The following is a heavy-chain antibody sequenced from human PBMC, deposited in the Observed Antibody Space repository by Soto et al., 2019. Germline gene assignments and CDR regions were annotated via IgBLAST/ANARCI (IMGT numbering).Heavy chain of an antibody. CDR3: ARDNIVVVTATLYYYYGMDV. CDR1: GGTFSSYA. J-gene: IGHJ6*02. V-gene: IGHV1-69*01. CDR2: IIPIFGTA. Sequence: QVQLVQSGAEVKKPGSSVKVSCKASGGTFSSYAISWVRQAPGQGLAWMGGIIPIFGTANYAQKFQGRVTSTADESTRTAYMELSSLRSEDTAVYYCARDNIVVVTATLYYYYGMDVWGQGTKVTVSS. D-gene: IGHD2-21*02.